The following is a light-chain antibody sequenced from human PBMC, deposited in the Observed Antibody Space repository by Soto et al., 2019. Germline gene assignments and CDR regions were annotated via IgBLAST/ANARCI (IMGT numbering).Light chain of an antibody. CDR3: QQRSNWPQIT. V-gene: IGKV3-11*01. J-gene: IGKJ4*01. CDR2: DAS. Sequence: EIVLTQSPATLSLSPGERATLSCRASQSVSKYLAWYQQKPGQAPRLLIHDASNRATGIPARFSGSGSGTDFPLTISSLEPEDFGVYDCQQRSNWPQITFGGGTKVEIK. CDR1: QSVSKY.